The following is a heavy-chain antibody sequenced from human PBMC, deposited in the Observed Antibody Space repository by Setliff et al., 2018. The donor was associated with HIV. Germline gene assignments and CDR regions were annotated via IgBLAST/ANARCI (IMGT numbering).Heavy chain of an antibody. D-gene: IGHD2-15*01. J-gene: IGHJ6*02. CDR3: SRIRWSYYGMDV. Sequence: GGSLRLSCAASGFTFSYAWMSWVRQAPGKGLEWVAHIKDDGSENTYVDSVKGRFTISRDNAKNSLFLQMNSLRVDDTAVYFCSRIRWSYYGMDVWGQGTTVTVSS. CDR2: IKDDGSEN. V-gene: IGHV3-7*01. CDR1: GFTFSYAW.